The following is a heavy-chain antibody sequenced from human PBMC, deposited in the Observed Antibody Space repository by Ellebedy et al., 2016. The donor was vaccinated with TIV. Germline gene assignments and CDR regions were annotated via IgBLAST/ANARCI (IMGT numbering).Heavy chain of an antibody. CDR1: GFAFSTYA. CDR2: ISYDGINK. J-gene: IGHJ4*02. CDR3: ARGGDTVVVPGARGFDY. Sequence: GESLKISXAASGFAFSTYAMHWVRQAPGKGLEWVSVISYDGINKYYADSVKGRFTISRDNSKNTLYLQMNSLRAEDTAVYYCARGGDTVVVPGARGFDYWGQGTLVTVSS. D-gene: IGHD2-2*01. V-gene: IGHV3-30-3*01.